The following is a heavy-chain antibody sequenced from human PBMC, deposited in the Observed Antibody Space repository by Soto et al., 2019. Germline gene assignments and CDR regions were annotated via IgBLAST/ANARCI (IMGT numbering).Heavy chain of an antibody. CDR3: AKDPHQDLCRYYFGY. Sequence: SLRLSCSASGSTFSSYGMHWVRQAPGKGLEWVAVISYDGSNKYYADSVKGRFTISRDNSKNTLYLQMNSLRAEDTAGYYCAKDPHQDLCRYYFGYRGRGT. D-gene: IGHD2-21*01. V-gene: IGHV3-30*18. J-gene: IGHJ4*02. CDR1: GSTFSSYG. CDR2: ISYDGSNK.